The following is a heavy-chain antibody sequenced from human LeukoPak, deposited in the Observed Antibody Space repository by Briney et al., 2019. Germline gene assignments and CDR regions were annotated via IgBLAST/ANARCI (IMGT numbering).Heavy chain of an antibody. CDR2: FDPEDGET. D-gene: IGHD1-26*01. V-gene: IGHV1-24*01. CDR1: GYTLTELS. Sequence: GASVKVSCKVSGYTLTELSMHWVRQAPGKGLEWMGGFDPEDGETIYAQKFQGRVTMTEDTSTDTAYMELSSLRSEDTAVYYCATDRVTVGTLGTRYYFDYWGQGTLVTVSS. CDR3: ATDRVTVGTLGTRYYFDY. J-gene: IGHJ4*02.